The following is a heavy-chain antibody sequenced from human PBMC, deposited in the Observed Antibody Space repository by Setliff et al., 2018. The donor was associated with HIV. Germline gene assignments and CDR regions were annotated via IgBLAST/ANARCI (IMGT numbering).Heavy chain of an antibody. J-gene: IGHJ6*02. CDR2: IYNSGYS. V-gene: IGHV4-59*01. CDR1: GAPISSYY. Sequence: SETLSLTCEVSGAPISSYYWNWIRQPPGKGLEWIGYIYNSGYSNSKPPLKSRVTISLDTSKNQFSLKLSSVTAADTAVYYCARGDGYRANDAYYDTGMDVWGQGITVTVSS. CDR3: ARGDGYRANDAYYDTGMDV. D-gene: IGHD5-12*01.